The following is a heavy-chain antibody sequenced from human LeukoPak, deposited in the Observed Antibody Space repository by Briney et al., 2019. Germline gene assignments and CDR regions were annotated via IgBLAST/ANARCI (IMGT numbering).Heavy chain of an antibody. CDR1: GYTFSSHY. J-gene: IGHJ5*02. D-gene: IGHD3-10*01. Sequence: ASVKVSCKASGYTFSSHYMHWVRQAPGQGLEWMGIINARDGRTTYAQEFQGRVTMTRDTSTGTVYMELSSLKSEDTAVYYCARQTGSYSWFDPWGQGTLVTVSS. CDR3: ARQTGSYSWFDP. CDR2: INARDGRT. V-gene: IGHV1-46*01.